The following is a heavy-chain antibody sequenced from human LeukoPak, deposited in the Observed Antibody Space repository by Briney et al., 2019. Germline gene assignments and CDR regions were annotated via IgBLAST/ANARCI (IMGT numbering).Heavy chain of an antibody. Sequence: ASVRVSCKXSGYTFTSYGISWVRQAPGQGLEWMGWISAYNGNTNYAQKLQGRVTMTTDTSTSTAYMELRSLRSDDTAVYYCARDRGLDGYNHFHFDYWGQGTLVTVSS. J-gene: IGHJ4*02. CDR3: ARDRGLDGYNHFHFDY. CDR2: ISAYNGNT. CDR1: GYTFTSYG. D-gene: IGHD5-24*01. V-gene: IGHV1-18*01.